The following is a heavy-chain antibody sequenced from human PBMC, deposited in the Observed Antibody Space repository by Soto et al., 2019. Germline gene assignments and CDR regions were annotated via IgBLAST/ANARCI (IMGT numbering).Heavy chain of an antibody. CDR1: GYTFTGYY. CDR2: INPNSGGT. J-gene: IGHJ6*02. Sequence: ASVKVSCKASGYTFTGYYMHWVRQAPGKGLEWMRWINPNSGGTNYAQKFQGWVTMTRDTSISTAYMELSRLRSDDTAVYYCARVTSSSTNRYYYGMDVWGQGTTVTVSS. V-gene: IGHV1-2*04. CDR3: ARVTSSSTNRYYYGMDV. D-gene: IGHD6-6*01.